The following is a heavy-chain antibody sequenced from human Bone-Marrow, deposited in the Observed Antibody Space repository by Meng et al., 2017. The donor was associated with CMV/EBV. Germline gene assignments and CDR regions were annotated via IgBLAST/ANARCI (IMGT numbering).Heavy chain of an antibody. CDR1: GFTFSSYA. CDR2: ISYDGSNK. Sequence: GGSLRLSCAASGFTFSSYAMHWVRQAPGKGLEWVAVISYDGSNKYYADSVKGRFTISRDNSKNTLYLQMNSLRAEDTAVYYCARDRWRLQAGMAVWGQGHTVTCSS. CDR3: ARDRWRLQAGMAV. J-gene: IGHJ6*01. V-gene: IGHV3-30*04. D-gene: IGHD4-11*01.